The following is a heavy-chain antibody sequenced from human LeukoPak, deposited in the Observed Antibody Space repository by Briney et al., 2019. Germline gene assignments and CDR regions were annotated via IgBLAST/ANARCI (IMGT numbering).Heavy chain of an antibody. D-gene: IGHD3-10*01. V-gene: IGHV4-34*01. CDR1: GGSFSGYY. Sequence: SETLSLTCAVYGGSFSGYYWSWLRQPPGKGLEWIGEINHSGSTNYNPSLTSRVTTSVDRSKNQFSLKLSSVTAGDTAVYYCARGRSYGSGRYWFDPWGQGTLVTVSS. J-gene: IGHJ5*02. CDR2: INHSGST. CDR3: ARGRSYGSGRYWFDP.